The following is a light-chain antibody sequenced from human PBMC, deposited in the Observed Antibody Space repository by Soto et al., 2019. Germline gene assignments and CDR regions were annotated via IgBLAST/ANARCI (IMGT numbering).Light chain of an antibody. Sequence: QSALTQPASVSGSPGQSITISCTGTSSDVGGYNYVSWYQQHPGKAPKLMIYDVINRPSGVANRFSGSKSGNTASLNISGLQAEDEADYFFSSYTSSSPNWVFGGETKLTVL. CDR2: DVI. J-gene: IGLJ3*02. CDR1: SSDVGGYNY. V-gene: IGLV2-14*01. CDR3: SSYTSSSPNWV.